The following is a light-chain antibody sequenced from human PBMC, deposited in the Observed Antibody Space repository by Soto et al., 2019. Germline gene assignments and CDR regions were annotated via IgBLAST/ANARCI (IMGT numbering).Light chain of an antibody. CDR2: EVR. V-gene: IGLV2-14*01. CDR3: SSYTSSSVV. Sequence: QSALTQPASVSGSPGQSITISCTGTSSDLGGYNYVSWYQLHPGKVPKLMIYEVRYRPSGISNRFSGSKSGNTASLTISGLQAEDEADYYCSSYTSSSVVFGGGTKLTVL. J-gene: IGLJ2*01. CDR1: SSDLGGYNY.